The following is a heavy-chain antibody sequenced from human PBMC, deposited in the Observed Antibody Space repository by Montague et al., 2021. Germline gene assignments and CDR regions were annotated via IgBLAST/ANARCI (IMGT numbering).Heavy chain of an antibody. Sequence: SETLSLTCAVSGDSIISRHWWTWVRQPPGKGLEWIAEIYHSGTTNNNPSLKSRVTLSLDKSNNVFSLKLTSVTAADTAVYYCARGGTPLSLLPDSWGQGALVIVSS. V-gene: IGHV4-4*02. CDR2: IYHSGTT. D-gene: IGHD2/OR15-2a*01. J-gene: IGHJ4*02. CDR1: GDSIISRHW. CDR3: ARGGTPLSLLPDS.